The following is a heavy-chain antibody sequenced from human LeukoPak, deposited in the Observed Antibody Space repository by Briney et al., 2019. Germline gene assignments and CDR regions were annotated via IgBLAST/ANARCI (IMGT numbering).Heavy chain of an antibody. J-gene: IGHJ4*02. Sequence: GGSLRFSCAASGFDFATYWMFWVRQAPGKGLVWVAQINSDGSGATYGDSAKGRFSISRDNAKNTLFLYMSGLRAEDTAVYYCARGTSTAPGIDYWGQGTLVAVFS. CDR1: GFDFATYW. CDR3: ARGTSTAPGIDY. CDR2: INSDGSGA. D-gene: IGHD6-13*01. V-gene: IGHV3-74*01.